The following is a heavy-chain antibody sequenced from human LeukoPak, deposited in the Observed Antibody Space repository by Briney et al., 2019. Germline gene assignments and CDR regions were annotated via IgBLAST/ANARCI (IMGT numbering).Heavy chain of an antibody. CDR3: ATDRVAAAGTAGEMVY. CDR2: FDTEDGET. J-gene: IGHJ4*02. D-gene: IGHD6-13*01. V-gene: IGHV1-24*01. CDR1: GYPLTELS. Sequence: ASVKVSCKVSGYPLTELSMHWVRQAPGKGLEWMGGFDTEDGETIYAQKFQGRVTMTEDTSTDTAYMELSSLRSEDTAVYYCATDRVAAAGTAGEMVYWGQGTLVTVSS.